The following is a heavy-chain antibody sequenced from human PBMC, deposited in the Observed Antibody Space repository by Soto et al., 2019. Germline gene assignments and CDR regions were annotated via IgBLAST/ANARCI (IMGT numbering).Heavy chain of an antibody. D-gene: IGHD2-21*02. V-gene: IGHV1-69*02. Sequence: QVQLVQSGAEVKKPGSSVKVSCKASGGTFSSYTISWVRQAPGQGLEWMGRIIPILGIANYAQKFQGRVTITADKSTSTAYMELSSLRSEDTAVYYRARSEVVTREDYWGQGTLVTVSS. CDR2: IIPILGIA. J-gene: IGHJ4*02. CDR3: ARSEVVTREDY. CDR1: GGTFSSYT.